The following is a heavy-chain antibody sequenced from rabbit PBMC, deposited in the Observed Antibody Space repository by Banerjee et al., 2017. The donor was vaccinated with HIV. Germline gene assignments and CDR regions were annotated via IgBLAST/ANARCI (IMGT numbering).Heavy chain of an antibody. CDR1: GFDFSTYY. CDR3: VRDAGRSYYFNL. Sequence: QLEESGGDLVQPGGSLTLSCTASGFDFSTYYMSWVRQAPGKGLEWIGYIDPVFGSTDYASWVNGRFTISSHNAQNTLYLQLNSLTAADTATYFCVRDAGRSYYFNLWGPGTLVTVS. V-gene: IGHV1S7*01. J-gene: IGHJ4*01. D-gene: IGHD4-2*01. CDR2: IDPVFGST.